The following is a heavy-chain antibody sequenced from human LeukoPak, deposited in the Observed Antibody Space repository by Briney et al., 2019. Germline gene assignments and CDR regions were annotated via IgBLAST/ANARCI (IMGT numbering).Heavy chain of an antibody. CDR1: GGSISSYY. CDR2: IYYSGST. V-gene: IGHV4-59*01. Sequence: SETLSLTCTVSGGSISSYYWSWIRQPPGKGLEWIGYIYYSGSTNYNPSLKSRVTISVDTSKNQFSLKLSSVTAADTAVYYCARGGATTVGYFDYWGQGTLVTVSS. CDR3: ARGGATTVGYFDY. D-gene: IGHD4-17*01. J-gene: IGHJ4*02.